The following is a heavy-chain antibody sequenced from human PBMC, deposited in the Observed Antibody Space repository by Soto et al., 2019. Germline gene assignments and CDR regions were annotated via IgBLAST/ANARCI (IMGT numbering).Heavy chain of an antibody. D-gene: IGHD2-21*02. CDR2: IYHSGSD. Sequence: QVQLQESGPGLVKPSGTLSLTCAVSGGSVSSSNWWSWVRQSPGKGLEWMGAIYHSGSDHYNPSLKSRATISLDKSKNQFSLRLTSVTAADTAVYYCARVPGVVVSADDAFDIWGPGTRVIVSS. J-gene: IGHJ3*02. CDR1: GGSVSSSNW. CDR3: ARVPGVVVSADDAFDI. V-gene: IGHV4-4*02.